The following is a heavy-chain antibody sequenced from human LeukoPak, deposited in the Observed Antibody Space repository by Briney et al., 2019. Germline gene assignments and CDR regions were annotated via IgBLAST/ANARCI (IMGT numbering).Heavy chain of an antibody. CDR3: ATLRNFWSGYFFDY. D-gene: IGHD3-3*01. Sequence: SETLSLTCTVSGGSISSYYWSWIRQPPGKGLEWIGYIYYSGSTNYNPSLKSRVTISVDTSKYQFSLKLSSVTAADTAVYYCATLRNFWSGYFFDYWGQGTLVTVSS. V-gene: IGHV4-59*01. CDR1: GGSISSYY. J-gene: IGHJ4*02. CDR2: IYYSGST.